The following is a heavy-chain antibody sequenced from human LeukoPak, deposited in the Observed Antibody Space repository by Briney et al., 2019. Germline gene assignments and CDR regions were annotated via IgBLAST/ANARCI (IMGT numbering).Heavy chain of an antibody. J-gene: IGHJ4*02. CDR3: GRALLGGSDIYTPFSY. CDR1: GFTFSSYG. D-gene: IGHD3-10*01. V-gene: IGHV3-30*02. Sequence: GGSLRLSCAASGFTFSSYGMHWVRQAPGKGLEWVAFIRYGGSNKYYADSVKGRFTISRDNSKNTLYLHVNSLRSDDTAVYYCGRALLGGSDIYTPFSYWGQGTLVTVSS. CDR2: IRYGGSNK.